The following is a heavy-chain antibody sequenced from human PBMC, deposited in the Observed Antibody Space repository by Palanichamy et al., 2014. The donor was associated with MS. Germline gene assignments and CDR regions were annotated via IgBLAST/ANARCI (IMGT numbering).Heavy chain of an antibody. J-gene: IGHJ4*02. CDR1: GFTFNNYA. D-gene: IGHD3-22*01. Sequence: EVQLLESGGGLVQPGGSLRLSCAASGFTFNNYAMNWVRQTPGEGLEWVSLISGSGSNTHYAESMKGRFTISKDNSKNTLYLQMNSLRDEDTAIYYCAKDFDSSGSYISSEYWGQGTLVTVSS. CDR3: AKDFDSSGSYISSEY. V-gene: IGHV3-23*01. CDR2: ISGSGSNT.